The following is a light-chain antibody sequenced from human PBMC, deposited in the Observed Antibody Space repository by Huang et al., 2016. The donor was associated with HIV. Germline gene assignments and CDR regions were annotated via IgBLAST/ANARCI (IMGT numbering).Light chain of an antibody. CDR1: QSVSTF. CDR3: QQRSKWPPIFT. V-gene: IGKV3-11*01. J-gene: IGKJ3*01. Sequence: EIVLTQSPATLSLSPGASATLSCRASQSVSTFLAWYQNKPGQAPMPLIYDASNRAAGVPARFSGSGSGTDFTLTITSLEPEDFAVYYCQQRSKWPPIFTFGPGTKV. CDR2: DAS.